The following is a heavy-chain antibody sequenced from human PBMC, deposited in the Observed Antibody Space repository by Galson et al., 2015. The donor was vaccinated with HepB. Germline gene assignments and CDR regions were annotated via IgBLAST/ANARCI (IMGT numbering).Heavy chain of an antibody. V-gene: IGHV3-49*03. CDR3: TRDNEKAARPRMSNWFDP. CDR1: GFTFGDYA. Sequence: SLRLSCAASGFTFGDYAMSWFRQAPGKGLEWVGFIRSKAYGGTTEYAASVKGRFTISRDDSKSIAYLQMNSLKTEDTAVYYCTRDNEKAARPRMSNWFDPWGQGTLVTVSS. J-gene: IGHJ5*02. D-gene: IGHD6-6*01. CDR2: IRSKAYGGTT.